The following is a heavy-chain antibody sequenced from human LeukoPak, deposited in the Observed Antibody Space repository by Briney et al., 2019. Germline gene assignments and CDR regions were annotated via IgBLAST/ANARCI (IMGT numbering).Heavy chain of an antibody. J-gene: IGHJ4*02. V-gene: IGHV3-23*01. CDR1: GFTFSSYS. Sequence: PGGSLRLSCTASGFTFSSYSMNWVRQAPGKGLEWVSAISGSGGSTYYADSVKGRFTISRDNSKNTLYLQMNSLRAEDTAVYYCAKPPTGSGTYYFDYWGQGTLVTVSS. CDR3: AKPPTGSGTYYFDY. CDR2: ISGSGGST. D-gene: IGHD3-10*01.